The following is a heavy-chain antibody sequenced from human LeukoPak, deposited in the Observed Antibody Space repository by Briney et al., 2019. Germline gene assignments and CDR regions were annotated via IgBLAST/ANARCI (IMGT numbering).Heavy chain of an antibody. J-gene: IGHJ4*02. D-gene: IGHD5-12*01. CDR2: IKQDGSEK. CDR1: GFTFSRYW. V-gene: IGHV3-7*01. Sequence: GGSLRLSCAASGFTFSRYWMSWVRQAPGKGLEWVANIKQDGSEKYYVDSVKGRFTISRDNAKNSLYLQMNSLRAEDTAVYYCARGPSGYHNTGGQGTLVTVSS. CDR3: ARGPSGYHNT.